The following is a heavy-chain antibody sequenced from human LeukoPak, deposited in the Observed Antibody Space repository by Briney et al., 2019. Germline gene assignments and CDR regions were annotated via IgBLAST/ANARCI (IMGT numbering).Heavy chain of an antibody. CDR3: AREDYYGSGSLDY. J-gene: IGHJ4*02. V-gene: IGHV3-66*01. Sequence: PGGSLRLSCAASGFTVSSKYMSWVRQAPGKGLEWVSVIYSGGSTYYADSVKGRFTISRDNSKNTLYLQMNSLRAEDTAVYYCAREDYYGSGSLDYWGQGTLVTVSS. D-gene: IGHD3-10*01. CDR2: IYSGGST. CDR1: GFTVSSKY.